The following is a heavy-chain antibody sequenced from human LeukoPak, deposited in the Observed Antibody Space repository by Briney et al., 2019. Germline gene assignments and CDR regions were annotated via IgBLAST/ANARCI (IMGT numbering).Heavy chain of an antibody. CDR2: ISGSGGST. CDR1: GFTFSSYA. Sequence: GGSLRLSCAASGFTFSSYAMSWVRQAPGKGLEWVSAISGSGGSTYYADSVKGRFTISRDNSKNTLHLQMNSLRAEDTAVYYCAKGGGGTMVRGVIKYWGQGTLVTVSS. V-gene: IGHV3-23*01. D-gene: IGHD3-10*01. J-gene: IGHJ4*02. CDR3: AKGGGGTMVRGVIKY.